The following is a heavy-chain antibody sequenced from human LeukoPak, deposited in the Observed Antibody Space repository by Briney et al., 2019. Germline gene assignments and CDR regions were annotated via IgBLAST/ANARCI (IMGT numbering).Heavy chain of an antibody. J-gene: IGHJ3*02. CDR3: ARQDDESYDYVWGSYRQDAFDI. D-gene: IGHD3-16*02. CDR2: IYPGDSDT. Sequence: GESLKISCKGSGYSFTSYWIGWVRQMPGKGLEWMGIIYPGDSDTRYSPSFQGQVTISADKSISTAYLQWSSLKASDTAMYYCARQDDESYDYVWGSYRQDAFDIWGQGTMVTVSS. V-gene: IGHV5-51*01. CDR1: GYSFTSYW.